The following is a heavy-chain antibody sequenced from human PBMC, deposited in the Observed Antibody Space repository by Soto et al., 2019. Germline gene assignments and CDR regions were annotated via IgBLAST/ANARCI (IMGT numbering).Heavy chain of an antibody. V-gene: IGHV3-23*01. Sequence: EMQLLESGGGLVQPGGSLRLFCAASGFTFTNYAMTWVRQAPGKGLEWVSTITPTGATFYGDTVKGRFTISRDNSRSTVFMQMNSLRAEDTAMYYCARTDEFNSQSSGWANRFDYWGQGTLVTVSS. CDR2: ITPTGAT. D-gene: IGHD6-19*01. J-gene: IGHJ4*02. CDR1: GFTFTNYA. CDR3: ARTDEFNSQSSGWANRFDY.